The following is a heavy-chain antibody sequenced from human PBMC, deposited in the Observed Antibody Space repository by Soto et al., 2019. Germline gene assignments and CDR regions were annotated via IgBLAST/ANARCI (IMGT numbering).Heavy chain of an antibody. CDR2: IYYSGST. CDR3: ARARGILTGYYRGPHNWFDP. J-gene: IGHJ5*02. D-gene: IGHD3-9*01. V-gene: IGHV4-28*03. CDR1: GYSISNSNW. Sequence: SETLSLTCAVSGYSISNSNWWGWIRQPPGKGLEWIGYIYYSGSTNYNPFLKSRVTISVDTSKNQFSLKLSSVTAADTAVYYCARARGILTGYYRGPHNWFDPWGQGTLVTVSS.